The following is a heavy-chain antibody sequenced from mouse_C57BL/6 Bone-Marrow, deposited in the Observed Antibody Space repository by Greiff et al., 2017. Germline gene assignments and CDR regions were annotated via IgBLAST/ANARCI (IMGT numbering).Heavy chain of an antibody. CDR3: ATNYYGSSWYYFDY. CDR2: IPPNSGGT. J-gene: IGHJ2*01. D-gene: IGHD1-1*01. V-gene: IGHV1-64*01. Sequence: QVQLKQPGAELVKPGASVKLSCKASGYTFTSYWMHWVKQRPGQGLEWIGMIPPNSGGTNYNEKFKSKATLTVAKSSSTAYMQLSSLTSEDSAVYYWATNYYGSSWYYFDYWGQGTPVTVSS. CDR1: GYTFTSYW.